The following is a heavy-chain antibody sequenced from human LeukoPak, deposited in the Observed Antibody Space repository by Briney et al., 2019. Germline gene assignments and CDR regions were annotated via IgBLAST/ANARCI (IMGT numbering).Heavy chain of an antibody. CDR2: IKQDGSEK. Sequence: GGSPTLSCAASGFTFSSYWISWVRQAPGKGLEWVANIKQDGSEKYYVDSVKGRFTISRDNTKNSLYLQMNSLRAEDTAVYYCARRAYDSSGCHNYFDYWGQGTLVTVSS. D-gene: IGHD3-22*01. V-gene: IGHV3-7*01. CDR1: GFTFSSYW. J-gene: IGHJ4*02. CDR3: ARRAYDSSGCHNYFDY.